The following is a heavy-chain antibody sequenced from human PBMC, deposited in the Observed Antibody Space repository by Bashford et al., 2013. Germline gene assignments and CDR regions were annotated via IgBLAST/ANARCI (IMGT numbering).Heavy chain of an antibody. J-gene: IGHJ4*02. CDR1: GFSLSTSGVG. CDR2: IYWDDDK. V-gene: IGHV2-5*02. D-gene: IGHD3-22*01. Sequence: SGPTLVKPTQTLTLTCTFSGFSLSTSGVGVGWIRQPPGKALEWLALIYWDDDKRYSPSLKSRLTITKDTSKNQVVLTMTNMDPVDTATYYCAHRRLYYDSSGRYIVPRGDFDYWGQGTLVTGLL. CDR3: AHRRLYYDSSGRYIVPRGDFDY.